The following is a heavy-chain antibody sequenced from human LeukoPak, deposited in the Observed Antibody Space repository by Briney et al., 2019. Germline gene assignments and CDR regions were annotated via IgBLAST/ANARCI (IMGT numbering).Heavy chain of an antibody. CDR1: GYTFTSYG. J-gene: IGHJ5*02. CDR3: ARDSKDIVVVPADDWFDP. Sequence: GASVKVSCKASGYTFTSYGISWVRQAPGQGLEWMGWISAYNGNTNYAQKLQGRVTMTTDTSTSTAYMELRSLRSDDTAVYYCARDSKDIVVVPADDWFDPWGQGTLVTVSS. V-gene: IGHV1-18*01. CDR2: ISAYNGNT. D-gene: IGHD2-2*01.